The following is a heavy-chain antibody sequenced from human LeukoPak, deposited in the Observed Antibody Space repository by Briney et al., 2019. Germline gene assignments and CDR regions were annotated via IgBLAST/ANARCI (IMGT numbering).Heavy chain of an antibody. CDR3: ARDGNYYDSSEGDY. J-gene: IGHJ4*02. D-gene: IGHD3-22*01. V-gene: IGHV1-2*02. CDR1: GYTFTGNY. CDR2: INPNSGGT. Sequence: ASVKVSCKASGYTFTGNYMHWVRQAPGQGLEWMGWINPNSGGTNYAQKFQGRVTMTRDTSISTAYMELSRLRSDDTAVYYCARDGNYYDSSEGDYWGQGTLVTVSS.